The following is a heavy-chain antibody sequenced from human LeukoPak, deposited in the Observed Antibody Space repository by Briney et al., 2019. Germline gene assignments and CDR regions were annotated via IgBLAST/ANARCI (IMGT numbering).Heavy chain of an antibody. CDR2: IYTSGST. CDR1: GGSISSGSYY. J-gene: IGHJ5*02. V-gene: IGHV4-61*02. Sequence: PSETLSLTCTVSGGSISSGSYYWSWIRQPAGKGLEWIGRIYTSGSTNYNPSLKSRVTISVDTSKNQFSLKLKSVTAADTAVYYCARAGAWQIDPWGQGTLVTVSS. D-gene: IGHD3-10*01. CDR3: ARAGAWQIDP.